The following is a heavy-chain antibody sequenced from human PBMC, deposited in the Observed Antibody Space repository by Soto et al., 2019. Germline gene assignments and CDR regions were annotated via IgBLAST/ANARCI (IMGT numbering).Heavy chain of an antibody. V-gene: IGHV4-39*01. D-gene: IGHD6-19*01. CDR1: GVSFTSDNYY. CDR2: MYYTGSF. J-gene: IGHJ4*01. Sequence: SETLSLTCSVSGVSFTSDNYYWGWIRQPPGEGLEWLGSMYYTGSFHYNPSLKGRVAISVDTSKSRFSLRLTSVTAADTAVYYCVRTYSSGWYPSYYFDSWGHGTLVT. CDR3: VRTYSSGWYPSYYFDS.